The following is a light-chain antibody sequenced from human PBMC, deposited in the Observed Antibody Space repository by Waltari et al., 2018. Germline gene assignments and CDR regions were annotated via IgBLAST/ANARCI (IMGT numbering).Light chain of an antibody. V-gene: IGLV1-36*01. CDR2: YDD. CDR3: AAWDDSLNGWV. J-gene: IGLJ3*02. Sequence: QSVLTQPPSVSAAPRQRVTISCPGSRPNVENNAFKRYQFLPEKSPRLLIYYDDLLPSGVSGRFSGSKSGTSASLAISGLQSEDEAEYYCAAWDDSLNGWVFGGGTKLTVL. CDR1: RPNVENNA.